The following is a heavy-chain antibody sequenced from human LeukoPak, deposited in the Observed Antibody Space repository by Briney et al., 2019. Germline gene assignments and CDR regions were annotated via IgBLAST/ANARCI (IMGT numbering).Heavy chain of an antibody. J-gene: IGHJ4*02. V-gene: IGHV3-23*01. CDR2: IGGRGGST. D-gene: IGHD3-22*01. CDR3: ARPNYYDASGYYYFDY. Sequence: GGSLRLSCAASGFTFANYAMNWVRQAPGKGLESVSNIGGRGGSTFYADSVKGRFTISRDHSKNTVYLQMNSLRVEDTAVYYCARPNYYDASGYYYFDYWGQGTLVTVSS. CDR1: GFTFANYA.